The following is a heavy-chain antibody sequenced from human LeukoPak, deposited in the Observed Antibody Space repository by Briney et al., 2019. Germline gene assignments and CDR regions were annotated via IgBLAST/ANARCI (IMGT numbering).Heavy chain of an antibody. CDR2: MNPNSGNT. CDR3: ARAYYHCSSTSCYLGY. D-gene: IGHD2-2*01. V-gene: IGHV1-8*01. Sequence: ASVNVSCKASGYTFTSYDINWVRQAPGQGLEWMGWMNPNSGNTAYAQKFQGRVTMTRNTSISTAYMELSSLRSEDTAVYYCARAYYHCSSTSCYLGYWGQGTLVTVSS. CDR1: GYTFTSYD. J-gene: IGHJ4*02.